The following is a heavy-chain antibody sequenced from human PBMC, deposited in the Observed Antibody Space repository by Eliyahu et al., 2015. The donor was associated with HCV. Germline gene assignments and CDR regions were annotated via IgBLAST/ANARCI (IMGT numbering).Heavy chain of an antibody. J-gene: IGHJ5*02. CDR1: GGSFXGYY. CDR2: IXHSGST. CDR3: ARALRRAVTTFNWFDP. V-gene: IGHV4-34*01. D-gene: IGHD4-11*01. Sequence: QVQLQQWGAGLLKPSETLSLTCAVYGGSFXGYYWSWIRQPPGKGLEWIGEIXHSGSTNYNPSLKSRVTISVDTSKNQFSLKLSSVTAADTAVYYCARALRRAVTTFNWFDPWGQGTLVTVSS.